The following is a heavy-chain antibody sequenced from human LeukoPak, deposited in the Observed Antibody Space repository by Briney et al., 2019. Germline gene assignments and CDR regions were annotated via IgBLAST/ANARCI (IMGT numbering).Heavy chain of an antibody. CDR2: IIPIFGTP. CDR1: GGTFRTYS. J-gene: IGHJ6*03. Sequence: ASVKVSCKASGGTFRTYSVTWVRQAPGQGLEWMGGIIPIFGTPNYAQKFQGKVKVTTDDATGTAYMELSSLMSEDTAIYYCARVDRYHFYLDVWGKGTPVTVSS. CDR3: ARVDRYHFYLDV. V-gene: IGHV1-69*05.